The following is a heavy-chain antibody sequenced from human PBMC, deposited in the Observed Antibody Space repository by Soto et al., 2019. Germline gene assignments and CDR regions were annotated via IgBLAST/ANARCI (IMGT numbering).Heavy chain of an antibody. CDR1: GFTFSSYG. V-gene: IGHV3-30*18. D-gene: IGHD1-26*01. CDR3: AKDRPSGSRPYYYGMDV. CDR2: ISYDGSNK. J-gene: IGHJ6*02. Sequence: GSLRLSCAASGFTFSSYGMHWVRQAPGKGLEWVAVISYDGSNKYYADSVKGRFTISRDNSKNTLYLQMNSLRAEDTALYYCAKDRPSGSRPYYYGMDVWGQGTTVTVSS.